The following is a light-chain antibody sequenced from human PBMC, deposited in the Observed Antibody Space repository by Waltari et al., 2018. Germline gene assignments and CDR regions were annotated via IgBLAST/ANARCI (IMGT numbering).Light chain of an antibody. CDR2: GAS. V-gene: IGKV3-15*01. J-gene: IGKJ5*01. CDR1: QTVGTS. CDR3: QQYHTWPPIT. Sequence: ERVMTQSPVTLSVSPGGSATLSCSASQTVGTSLAWYQQKAGQAPRPLLHGASTRATDIPARFSGSGTGTEFYLTISSLQPEDSAVYFCQQYHTWPPITFGQGTRLEI.